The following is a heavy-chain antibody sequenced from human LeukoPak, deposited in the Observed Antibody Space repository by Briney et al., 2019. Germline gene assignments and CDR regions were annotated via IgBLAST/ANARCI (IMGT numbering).Heavy chain of an antibody. D-gene: IGHD6-6*01. V-gene: IGHV4-59*08. J-gene: IGHJ5*02. Sequence: SETLSLTCTVSGGSINNFYWSWIRQPPGKGLEWIGYIFYSGSTNYNPSLESRVTISIDTSKNQFSLKVNSLTAADTAVYYCARGTEYSSYWFDPWGQGTLVTVSS. CDR2: IFYSGST. CDR1: GGSINNFY. CDR3: ARGTEYSSYWFDP.